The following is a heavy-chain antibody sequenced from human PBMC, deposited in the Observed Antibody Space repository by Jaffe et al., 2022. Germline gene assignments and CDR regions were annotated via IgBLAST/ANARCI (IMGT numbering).Heavy chain of an antibody. CDR3: ARWSGGSSWYDNWFDP. Sequence: QVQLVQSGAEVKKPGASVKVSCKASGYTFTSYYMHWVRQAPGQGLEWMGIINPSGGSTSYAQKFQGRVTMTRDTSTSTVYMELSSLRSEDTAVYYCARWSGGSSWYDNWFDPWGQGTLVTVSS. CDR2: INPSGGST. D-gene: IGHD6-13*01. V-gene: IGHV1-46*01. CDR1: GYTFTSYY. J-gene: IGHJ5*02.